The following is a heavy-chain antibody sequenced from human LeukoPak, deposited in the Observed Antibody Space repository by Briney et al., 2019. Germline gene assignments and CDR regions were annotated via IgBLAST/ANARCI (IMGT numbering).Heavy chain of an antibody. CDR2: ISSSSSTI. CDR1: GFTFSSYS. Sequence: GGSLRLSCAASGFTFSSYSMNWVRQAPGKGLEWVSYISSSSSTIYYADSVKGRFTISRDNSKNTLYLQMNSLRAEDTAVYYCAKERGYSSSSVFDYWGQGTLVTVSS. V-gene: IGHV3-48*01. J-gene: IGHJ4*02. CDR3: AKERGYSSSSVFDY. D-gene: IGHD6-6*01.